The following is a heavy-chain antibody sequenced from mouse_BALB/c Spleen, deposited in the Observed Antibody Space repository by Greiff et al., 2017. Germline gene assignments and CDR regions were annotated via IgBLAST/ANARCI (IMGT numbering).Heavy chain of an antibody. D-gene: IGHD1-1*01. J-gene: IGHJ3*01. Sequence: QVQLQQSGPGLVQPSQSLSITCTVSGFSLTSYGVHWVRQSPGKGLEWLGVIWAGGSTNYNSALMSRLSISKDNSKSQVFLKMNSLQTDDTAMYYCARDWGRSFAYWGQGTLVTVSA. CDR2: IWAGGST. CDR3: ARDWGRSFAY. CDR1: GFSLTSYG. V-gene: IGHV2-9*02.